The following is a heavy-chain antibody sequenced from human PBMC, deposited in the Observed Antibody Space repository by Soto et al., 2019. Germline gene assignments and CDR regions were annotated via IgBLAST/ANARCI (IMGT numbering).Heavy chain of an antibody. CDR3: AKDPQQWLTIFDY. CDR1: GFTFSSYA. D-gene: IGHD6-19*01. Sequence: GGSLRLSCVASGFTFSSYAMSWVRQAPGKGLEWVSGISGSGGTTYYADSVSRDNSKNTLFLQMNSLRAGDTAVYYCAKDPQQWLTIFDYWGQGALVTVSS. J-gene: IGHJ4*02. CDR2: ISGSGGTT. V-gene: IGHV3-23*01.